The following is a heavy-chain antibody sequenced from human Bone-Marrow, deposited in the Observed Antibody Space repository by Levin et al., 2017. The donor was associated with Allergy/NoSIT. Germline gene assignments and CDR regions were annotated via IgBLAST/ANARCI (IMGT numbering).Heavy chain of an antibody. J-gene: IGHJ4*02. CDR3: ASRSLGSGWSFDS. CDR1: GGSFSGLY. Sequence: KPSETLSLTCAVSGGSFSGLYWSWIRQSPGKGLEWIGQISHSGSTNYNPSLKSRVTVSLDTTQNQVSLKLTSVTAADTAVYYCASRSLGSGWSFDSWGQGTLVTVSS. D-gene: IGHD6-13*01. CDR2: ISHSGST. V-gene: IGHV4-34*01.